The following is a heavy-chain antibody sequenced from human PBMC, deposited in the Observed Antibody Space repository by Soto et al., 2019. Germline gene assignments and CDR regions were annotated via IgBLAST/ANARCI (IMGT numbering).Heavy chain of an antibody. V-gene: IGHV3-11*01. CDR1: GFTFSDYY. D-gene: IGHD3-10*01. CDR3: AREFTMVRGTXY. J-gene: IGHJ4*02. Sequence: GGSLRLSCAASGFTFSDYYMSWIRQAPGKGLEWVSYISSSGSTIYHVDSVKGRFTISRDNAKNSLYLQMNSLRAEDTAVYYCAREFTMVRGTXYWDQGTLVTVSS. CDR2: ISSSGSTI.